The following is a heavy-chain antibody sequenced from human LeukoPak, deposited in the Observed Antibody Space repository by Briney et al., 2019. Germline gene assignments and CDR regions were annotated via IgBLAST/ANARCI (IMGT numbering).Heavy chain of an antibody. V-gene: IGHV1-18*01. CDR3: ARDHRSITMVRGGLTWFDP. Sequence: ASVKVSCKASGYTFTSYDINWVRQATGQGLEWMGWISAYNGNTNYAQKLQGRVTMTTDTSTSTAYMELRSLRSDDTAVYYCARDHRSITMVRGGLTWFDPWGQGTLVTVSS. D-gene: IGHD3-10*01. CDR1: GYTFTSYD. J-gene: IGHJ5*02. CDR2: ISAYNGNT.